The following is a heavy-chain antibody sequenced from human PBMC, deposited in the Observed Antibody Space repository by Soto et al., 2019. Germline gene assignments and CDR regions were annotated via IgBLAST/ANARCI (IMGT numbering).Heavy chain of an antibody. J-gene: IGHJ5*02. V-gene: IGHV3-74*01. CDR1: GFTFSNYW. Sequence: VPLVESGGGLVQPGGSMRLSCAASGFTFSNYWMHWVRQAPGKGLVWVSRIKADGSSTNYADSVKGRFTISRDNAKNTPDLVINRLIVEDTAVDFCTRDRFDPWGQGTLVTVSS. CDR2: IKADGSST. CDR3: TRDRFDP.